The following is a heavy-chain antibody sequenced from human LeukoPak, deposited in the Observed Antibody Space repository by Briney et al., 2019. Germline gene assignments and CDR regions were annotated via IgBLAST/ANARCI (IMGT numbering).Heavy chain of an antibody. CDR2: IKQDGSEK. J-gene: IGHJ4*02. Sequence: GGSLRLSCAASGFTFSSYWMSCVRQAPGKGREWVANIKQDGSEKYYVDSVKGRFTISRDNAKNSLYLEMNSLRAEDTAVYYCARDLSSSWYGLDYWGQGTLVTVSS. V-gene: IGHV3-7*01. CDR3: ARDLSSSWYGLDY. D-gene: IGHD6-13*01. CDR1: GFTFSSYW.